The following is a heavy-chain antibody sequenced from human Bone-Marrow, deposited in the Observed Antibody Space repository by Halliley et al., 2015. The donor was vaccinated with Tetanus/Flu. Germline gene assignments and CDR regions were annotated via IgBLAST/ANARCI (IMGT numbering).Heavy chain of an antibody. V-gene: IGHV4-59*03. CDR1: GGSITSYY. D-gene: IGHD5-18*01. J-gene: IGHJ6*02. CDR2: IFHSGIA. Sequence: GLVKPSETLSLTCTVSGGSITSYYWSWIRQPPGKGLEWLGYIFHSGIAGYNPSLKSRITFSVDTSKIQFSLKLRSVTAADSAVYYCAGYCPVLDRMGMDVWGQGTTVTVSS. CDR3: AGYCPVLDRMGMDV.